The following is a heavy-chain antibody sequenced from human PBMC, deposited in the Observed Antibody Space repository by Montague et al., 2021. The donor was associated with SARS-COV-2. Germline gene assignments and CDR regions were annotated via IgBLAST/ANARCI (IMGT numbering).Heavy chain of an antibody. V-gene: IGHV4-59*01. CDR3: ATDYGSGSYFDY. CDR2: GSP. D-gene: IGHD3-10*01. J-gene: IGHJ4*02. Sequence: GSPKYNPSLRGRVTISVDKSKNQCSLNLSSVTAADTAVYYCATDYGSGSYFDYWGQGSLVTVSS.